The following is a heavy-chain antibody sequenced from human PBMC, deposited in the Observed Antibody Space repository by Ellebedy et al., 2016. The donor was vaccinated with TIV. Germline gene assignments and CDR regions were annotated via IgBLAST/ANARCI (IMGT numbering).Heavy chain of an antibody. D-gene: IGHD2-21*02. CDR2: INSDGSST. CDR1: GFTFSSYW. Sequence: GGSLRLXXAASGFTFSSYWMHWVRQAPGKGLVWVSRINSDGSSTSYADSVKGRFTISRDNAKNTLYLQMNSLRAEDTAVYYCARLVAYCGGDCYSRWFDPWGQGTLVTVSS. J-gene: IGHJ5*02. CDR3: ARLVAYCGGDCYSRWFDP. V-gene: IGHV3-74*01.